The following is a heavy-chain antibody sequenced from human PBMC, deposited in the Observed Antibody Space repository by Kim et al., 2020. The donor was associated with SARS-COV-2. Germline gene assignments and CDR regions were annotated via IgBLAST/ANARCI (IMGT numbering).Heavy chain of an antibody. J-gene: IGHJ4*02. D-gene: IGHD2-15*01. CDR1: GGSVSNNNYY. V-gene: IGHV4-61*03. CDR2: IYDSGST. Sequence: SETLSLTCTVSGGSVSNNNYYWNWIRQSPGKGLEWIGYIYDSGSTNYNPSLKSRVTISLDTSKNHFSLKLTSVTAADTAVYYCASAPRGDFRTTPVPPDDWGQGTLVTVSS. CDR3: ASAPRGDFRTTPVPPDD.